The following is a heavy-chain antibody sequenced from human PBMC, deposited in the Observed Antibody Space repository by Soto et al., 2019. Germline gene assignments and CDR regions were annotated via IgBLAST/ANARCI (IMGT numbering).Heavy chain of an antibody. J-gene: IGHJ6*02. Sequence: GGSLRLSCAASGFTFSSYGMHWVRQAPGKGLEWVAVISYDGSNKYYADSVKGRFTISRDNSKNTLYLQMNSLRAEDTAVYYCAKFLESSGWYYYYYGMDVWGQGTTVTVSS. V-gene: IGHV3-30*18. D-gene: IGHD6-19*01. CDR2: ISYDGSNK. CDR3: AKFLESSGWYYYYYGMDV. CDR1: GFTFSSYG.